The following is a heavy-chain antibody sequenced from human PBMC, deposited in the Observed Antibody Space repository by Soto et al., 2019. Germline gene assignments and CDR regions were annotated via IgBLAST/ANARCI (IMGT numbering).Heavy chain of an antibody. D-gene: IGHD1-7*01. Sequence: QVKLAESGGGVVQPGRSLRLSCAASGFTCSSYAMHWVRQASGEGLVWEEILSYDGRSKHYADSVKGRFTISRDNSKNPLYLQINSPRTEDTAVYYWVRDQLPNDAFENCGEGTMVTVS. V-gene: IGHV3-30-3*01. J-gene: IGHJ3*02. CDR2: LSYDGRSK. CDR1: GFTCSSYA. CDR3: VRDQLPNDAFEN.